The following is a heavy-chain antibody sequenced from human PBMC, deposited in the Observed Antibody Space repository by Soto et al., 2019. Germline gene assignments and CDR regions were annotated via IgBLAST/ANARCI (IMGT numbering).Heavy chain of an antibody. V-gene: IGHV3-23*01. CDR1: GFTFSSYA. J-gene: IGHJ4*02. CDR2: ISGSGGST. Sequence: GGSLRLSCAASGFTFSSYAMSWVRQAPGKGLEWVSAISGSGGSTYYADSVKGRFTISRDNSKNTLYLQMNSLRAEDTAVYYCAKDEYYYDSSGYYHEFDYWGQGTLVTVSS. CDR3: AKDEYYYDSSGYYHEFDY. D-gene: IGHD3-22*01.